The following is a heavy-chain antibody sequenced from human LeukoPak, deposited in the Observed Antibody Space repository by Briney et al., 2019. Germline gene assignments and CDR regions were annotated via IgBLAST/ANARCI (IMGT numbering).Heavy chain of an antibody. CDR1: GGSISSYY. CDR2: IYYSGST. J-gene: IGHJ4*02. CDR3: ARARDYGGNYIDY. Sequence: SETLSLTXTVSGGSISSYYWSWIRQPPGKGLEWIGYIYYSGSTNYNPSLKSRVTISVDTSKNQFSLKLSSVTAADTAVYYCARARDYGGNYIDYWGQGTLVTVSS. V-gene: IGHV4-59*01. D-gene: IGHD4-23*01.